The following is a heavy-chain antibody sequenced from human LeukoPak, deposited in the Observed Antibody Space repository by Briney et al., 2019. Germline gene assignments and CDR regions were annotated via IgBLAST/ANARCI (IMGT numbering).Heavy chain of an antibody. V-gene: IGHV3-20*04. CDR2: INWNGGST. CDR3: ARGYYDFWSGYYTYYYYMDV. J-gene: IGHJ6*03. Sequence: GGSLRLSCAASGFTFDDYGMSWVRQAPGKGLEWVSGINWNGGSTGYADSVKGRFTISRDNAKNSLYLQMNSLRAEDTALYYCARGYYDFWSGYYTYYYYMDVWGKGTTVTVSS. D-gene: IGHD3-3*01. CDR1: GFTFDDYG.